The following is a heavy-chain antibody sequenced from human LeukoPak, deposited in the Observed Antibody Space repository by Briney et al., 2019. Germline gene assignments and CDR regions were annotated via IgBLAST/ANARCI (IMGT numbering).Heavy chain of an antibody. Sequence: PGGSLRLSCAASGFTFSSYAMSWVRQAPGKGLEWVSAISGSGGSTYYADSVKGRFTISRDNSKNTLYLQMNSLRAEDTAVYYCAIHVTSYYGDYAEYFQHWGQGTLVTVSS. D-gene: IGHD4-17*01. CDR1: GFTFSSYA. CDR3: AIHVTSYYGDYAEYFQH. V-gene: IGHV3-23*01. CDR2: ISGSGGST. J-gene: IGHJ1*01.